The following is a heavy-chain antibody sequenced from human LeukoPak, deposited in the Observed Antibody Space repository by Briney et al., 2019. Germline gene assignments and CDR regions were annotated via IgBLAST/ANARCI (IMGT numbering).Heavy chain of an antibody. Sequence: GSLRLSCAASGFSFTNAWMSWVRQAPGKGLEWVGRIYTSGDTNYNPSLKSRVTMSVDTSKNQFSLKLSSVTAADTAVYYCARGISWYSYFDYWGQGTLVTVSS. V-gene: IGHV4-59*10. CDR3: ARGISWYSYFDY. J-gene: IGHJ4*02. D-gene: IGHD6-13*01. CDR2: IYTSGDT. CDR1: GFSFTNAW.